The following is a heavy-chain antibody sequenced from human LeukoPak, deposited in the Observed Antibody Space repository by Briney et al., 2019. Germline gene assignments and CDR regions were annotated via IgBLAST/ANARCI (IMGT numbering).Heavy chain of an antibody. J-gene: IGHJ4*02. D-gene: IGHD3-3*01. V-gene: IGHV5-51*01. CDR1: GYSFTSYW. Sequence: GESLKISCKGSGYSFTSYWIGWVRQMPGKGLEWMGTIYPGDSDTRYSPSFQGQVTISADKSISTAYLQWSSLKASDTAMYYCATFNDFWSGYSDYWGQGTLVTVSS. CDR2: IYPGDSDT. CDR3: ATFNDFWSGYSDY.